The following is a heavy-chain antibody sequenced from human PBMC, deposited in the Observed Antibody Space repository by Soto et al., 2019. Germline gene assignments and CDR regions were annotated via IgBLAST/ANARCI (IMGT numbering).Heavy chain of an antibody. Sequence: EVQLVESGGGLVQPGGSLRLSCTASGFIFNNYWMSWVRQAPGKGLEWVANIKSDGSDKYYVDSVKGRFTISRDNAKNLIFLQMNSLRAEDTAVYYCASWTLPMLRGVYNNWGQGTLVTVSS. CDR3: ASWTLPMLRGVYNN. J-gene: IGHJ4*02. CDR2: IKSDGSDK. V-gene: IGHV3-7*01. CDR1: GFIFNNYW. D-gene: IGHD3-10*01.